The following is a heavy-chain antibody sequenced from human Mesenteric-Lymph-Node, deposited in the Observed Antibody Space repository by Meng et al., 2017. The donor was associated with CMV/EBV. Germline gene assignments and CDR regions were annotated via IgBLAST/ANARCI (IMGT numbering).Heavy chain of an antibody. CDR3: ARAEDPDIVLLVYAIPFDY. J-gene: IGHJ4*02. CDR2: IFSGGST. D-gene: IGHD2-8*01. Sequence: GESLKISCAASGFTVSGNYMSWVRQAPGKGLEWVSVIFSGGSTYYADSVKGRFTISRDNSKNTLDLQINSLRAEDTAVYYCARAEDPDIVLLVYAIPFDYWGQGTLVTVSS. V-gene: IGHV3-66*02. CDR1: GFTVSGNY.